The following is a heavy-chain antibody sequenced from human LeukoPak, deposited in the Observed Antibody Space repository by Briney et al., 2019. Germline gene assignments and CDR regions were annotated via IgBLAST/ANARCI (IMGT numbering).Heavy chain of an antibody. D-gene: IGHD6-6*01. CDR1: GFTFSNYA. J-gene: IGHJ4*02. V-gene: IGHV3-23*01. CDR2: ISGSGGST. CDR3: ARGRDSSSSYPGY. Sequence: PGGSLRLSCAASGFTFSNYAMNWVRQAPGKGLEWVSAISGSGGSTCYADSVKGRFTISRDNSKNTLYLQMNSLRAEDTAVYYCARGRDSSSSYPGYWGQGTLVTVSS.